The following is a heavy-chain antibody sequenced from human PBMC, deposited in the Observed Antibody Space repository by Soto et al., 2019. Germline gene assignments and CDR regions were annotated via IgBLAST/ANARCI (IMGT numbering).Heavy chain of an antibody. D-gene: IGHD3-9*01. CDR3: ARDFRFLTGPFDY. CDR1: GYTFTSYA. J-gene: IGHJ4*02. Sequence: ASVKVSCKASGYTFTSYAMHWVRQAPGQRLEWMGWINAGNGNTKYSQKFQGRVTITRDTSASTAYMELSSLRSEDTAVYYCARDFRFLTGPFDYWGQGTLVTVSS. CDR2: INAGNGNT. V-gene: IGHV1-3*01.